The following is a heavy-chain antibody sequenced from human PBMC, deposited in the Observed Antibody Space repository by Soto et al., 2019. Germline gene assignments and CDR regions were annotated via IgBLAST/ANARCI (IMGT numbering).Heavy chain of an antibody. V-gene: IGHV4-39*01. Sequence: SDTLSLTCTVSGDSIRSISYWGWIRQPPGKGLEWIGSIYSTGNTYYNPSLNSQVTISVDTSKNQFSLNVISVTAADTAVYYCRRSSRYSTDVWGQGTTVTVSS. CDR1: GDSIRSISY. D-gene: IGHD6-13*01. J-gene: IGHJ6*02. CDR3: RRSSRYSTDV. CDR2: IYSTGNT.